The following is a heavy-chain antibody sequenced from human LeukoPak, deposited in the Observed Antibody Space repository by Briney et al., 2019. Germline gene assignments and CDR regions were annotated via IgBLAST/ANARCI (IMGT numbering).Heavy chain of an antibody. V-gene: IGHV3-11*05. CDR1: GFSVSDYS. D-gene: IGHD3-16*01. CDR3: TRERRGSYYAFES. Sequence: GGSLRLSCAASGFSVSDYSISWIRQSPGKGREWISYVMSGRGSTNYADSVKGRFTISRDNAKNSVALQLDGLRADDTALYFCTRERRGSYYAFESWGQGTLVTVSS. J-gene: IGHJ4*02. CDR2: VMSGRGST.